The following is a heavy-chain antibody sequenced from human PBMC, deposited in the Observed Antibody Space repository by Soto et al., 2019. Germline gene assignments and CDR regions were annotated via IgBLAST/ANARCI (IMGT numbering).Heavy chain of an antibody. Sequence: QVQLQESGPGLVKPSETLSLTCIVSGDSITSGNYYWSWIRQHPGEGLEWIAYIHSDGRAYYKPSLKSGVTMSVDTSKNQFSLKLNSVTAADTAVYYCARGPGLTRYFDVWGRGTLVTVSS. D-gene: IGHD3-10*01. CDR2: IHSDGRA. V-gene: IGHV4-31*03. CDR3: ARGPGLTRYFDV. CDR1: GDSITSGNYY. J-gene: IGHJ2*01.